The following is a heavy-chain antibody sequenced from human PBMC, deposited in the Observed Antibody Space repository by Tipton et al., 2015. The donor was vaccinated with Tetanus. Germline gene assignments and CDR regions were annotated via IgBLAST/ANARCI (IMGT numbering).Heavy chain of an antibody. CDR3: ARERIEAFYDHGQEV. V-gene: IGHV4-59*01. D-gene: IGHD2-21*01. CDR1: GGSLSRFY. J-gene: IGHJ6*02. Sequence: TLSLTCTVSGGSLSRFYWYWIRQPPGTGLEWIAYIYQNGDANYNPSLQSRVTISVDTSKNQFSLQLAFVTAADTARYYCARERIEAFYDHGQEVWGPGPTVTVSS. CDR2: IYQNGDA.